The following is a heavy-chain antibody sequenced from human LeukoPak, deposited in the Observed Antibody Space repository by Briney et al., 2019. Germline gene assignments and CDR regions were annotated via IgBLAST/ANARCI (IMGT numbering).Heavy chain of an antibody. J-gene: IGHJ4*02. D-gene: IGHD2-15*01. CDR1: GVSINGYF. CDR2: IYYSGST. V-gene: IGHV4-59*08. Sequence: PSETLSLTCTVSGVSINGYFWSWIRQPPGKGLEWIGYIYYSGSTNYNPSLKSRVTISLDTSKKQFSLNLTSVTAADTAVYYCARHVTVHYSSFDYWGQGTLVTVSS. CDR3: ARHVTVHYSSFDY.